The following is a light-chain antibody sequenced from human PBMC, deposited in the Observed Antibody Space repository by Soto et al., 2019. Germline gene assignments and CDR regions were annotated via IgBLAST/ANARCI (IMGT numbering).Light chain of an antibody. CDR3: ATWDGSLTGYV. CDR1: SSNIGSNT. J-gene: IGLJ1*01. Sequence: QSVLTQPPSASGALGQRVTISSSGGSSNIGSNTVNWYQQPPGTAPKLLICSTDQRPSGVPDRFSGSKSGTSASLAISGLQSEDEADYYCATWDGSLTGYVFGTGTKLTVL. CDR2: STD. V-gene: IGLV1-44*01.